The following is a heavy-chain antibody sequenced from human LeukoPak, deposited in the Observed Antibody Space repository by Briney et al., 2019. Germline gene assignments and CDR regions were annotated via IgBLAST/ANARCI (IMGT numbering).Heavy chain of an antibody. CDR1: GGSISSYY. CDR3: ARVAPGIAVEYNWFDP. V-gene: IGHV4-4*07. J-gene: IGHJ5*02. Sequence: PSETLSLTCTVSGGSISSYYWSWIRQPAGKGLEWIGRIYTSGSTNYNPSLKSRVTMSVDTSKNQFSLKLSSVTAADTAVYYCARVAPGIAVEYNWFDPWGQGTLVTVSS. CDR2: IYTSGST. D-gene: IGHD6-19*01.